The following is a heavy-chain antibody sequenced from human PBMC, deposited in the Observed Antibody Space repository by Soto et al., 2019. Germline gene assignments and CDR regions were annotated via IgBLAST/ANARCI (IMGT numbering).Heavy chain of an antibody. D-gene: IGHD2-21*02. CDR2: TYYSGST. V-gene: IGHV4-31*03. Sequence: SETLSLTCTVSGGSISSGGYYWSWIRQHPGKGLEWIGYTYYSGSTYYNPSLKSRVTISVDTSKNQFSLKLSSVTAADTAVYYCAREIHGGNSTNDAFDXWGQGTMVTVSS. CDR3: AREIHGGNSTNDAFDX. CDR1: GGSISSGGYY. J-gene: IGHJ3*02.